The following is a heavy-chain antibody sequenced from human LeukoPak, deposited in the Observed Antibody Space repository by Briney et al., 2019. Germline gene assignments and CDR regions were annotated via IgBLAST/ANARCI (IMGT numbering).Heavy chain of an antibody. CDR3: ASGRVRGRGMDV. Sequence: SETLSLTRTVSGGSISSYYWSWIRQPAGKGLEWIGRIYTSGSTNYNPSLKSRVTMSVDTSKNQFSLKLSAVTAADTAVYYCASGRVRGRGMDVWGKGTTVTVSS. D-gene: IGHD3-10*01. V-gene: IGHV4-4*07. CDR1: GGSISSYY. J-gene: IGHJ6*04. CDR2: IYTSGST.